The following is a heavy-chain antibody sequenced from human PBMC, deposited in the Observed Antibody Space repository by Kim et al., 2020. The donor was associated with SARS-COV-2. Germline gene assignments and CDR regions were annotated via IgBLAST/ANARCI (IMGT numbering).Heavy chain of an antibody. D-gene: IGHD2-15*01. CDR2: IYHTGNT. Sequence: SETLSLTCSVSDDSVSSNRYYWAWIRQPPGKTLEWIGSIYHTGNTYYNPSLKSRVTISADTTKNQISLKLRSVTATDTAVYYCARRTLVVVFVEEVFDIWGQGTMVSVSA. J-gene: IGHJ3*02. V-gene: IGHV4-39*01. CDR3: ARRTLVVVFVEEVFDI. CDR1: DDSVSSNRYY.